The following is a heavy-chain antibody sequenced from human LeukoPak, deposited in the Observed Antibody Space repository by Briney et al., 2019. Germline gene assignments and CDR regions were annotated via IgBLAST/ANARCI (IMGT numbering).Heavy chain of an antibody. D-gene: IGHD3-10*01. CDR2: INPNSGGT. CDR3: ASALVWFGPTSSYGMDV. J-gene: IGHJ6*02. CDR1: GYTFTGYY. Sequence: GASVKVSCKASGYTFTGYYIHWVRQAPGQGLEWMGWINPNSGGTKYAQNFEGWVTMTRDTSKRTAYMELSRLRYDDTAVYYCASALVWFGPTSSYGMDVWGQGTTVTVSS. V-gene: IGHV1-2*04.